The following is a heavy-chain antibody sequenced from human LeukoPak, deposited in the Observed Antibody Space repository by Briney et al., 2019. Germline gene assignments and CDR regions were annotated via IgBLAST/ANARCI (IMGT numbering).Heavy chain of an antibody. V-gene: IGHV4-30-4*01. CDR3: ARSDSSGYIFDY. CDR2: IYYSGST. CDR1: GGSISSGSYY. Sequence: PSETLSLTCTVSGGSISSGSYYWSWIRQPPGKGLEWIGYIYYSGSTYYNPSLKSRVTISVDTSKNQFSLKLSSVTAADTAVYYCARSDSSGYIFDYWGQGTLVTVSS. J-gene: IGHJ4*02. D-gene: IGHD3-22*01.